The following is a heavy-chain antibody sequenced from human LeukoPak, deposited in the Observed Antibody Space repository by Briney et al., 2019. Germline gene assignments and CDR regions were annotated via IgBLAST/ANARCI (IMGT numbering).Heavy chain of an antibody. CDR3: AKDCSGGSCYGEVDFDY. J-gene: IGHJ4*02. CDR2: ISGSGGST. Sequence: GGSLRLSCAASGFTFSSYAMSWVRQAPGKGLEWVSAISGSGGSTYYADSVKGRFTISRDNSKNTLYLQMNSLRVEDTAVYYCAKDCSGGSCYGEVDFDYWGQGTLVTVSS. V-gene: IGHV3-23*01. D-gene: IGHD2-15*01. CDR1: GFTFSSYA.